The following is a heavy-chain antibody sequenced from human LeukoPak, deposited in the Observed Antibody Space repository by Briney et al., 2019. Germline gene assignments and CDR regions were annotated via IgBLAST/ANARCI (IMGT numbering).Heavy chain of an antibody. CDR2: VYYSGST. J-gene: IGHJ4*02. Sequence: SETLSLTCTVSGGSISNYYWSWLRQPPGKGLEGLGYVYYSGSTYYDPSLKSRVTISVDTSKNQFSLKLSSVTAADTAVYYCARHGKTAMVNGYFGYWGQGTLVTVSS. V-gene: IGHV4-59*08. CDR1: GGSISNYY. CDR3: ARHGKTAMVNGYFGY. D-gene: IGHD5-18*01.